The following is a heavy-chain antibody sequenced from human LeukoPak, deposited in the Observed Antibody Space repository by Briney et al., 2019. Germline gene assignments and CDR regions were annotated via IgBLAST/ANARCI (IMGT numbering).Heavy chain of an antibody. Sequence: GGSLRLSCAASGFTFSSYSMNWVCQAPGKGLEWVSSISSSSSYIYYADSVKGRFTISRDNAKNSLYLQMNSLRAEDTAVYYCARDRVAAAGTNWFDPWGQGTLVTVSS. CDR1: GFTFSSYS. CDR2: ISSSSSYI. J-gene: IGHJ5*02. D-gene: IGHD6-13*01. V-gene: IGHV3-21*04. CDR3: ARDRVAAAGTNWFDP.